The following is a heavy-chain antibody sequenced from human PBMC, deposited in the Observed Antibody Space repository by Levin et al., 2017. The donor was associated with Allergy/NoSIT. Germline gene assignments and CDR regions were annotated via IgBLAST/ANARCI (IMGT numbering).Heavy chain of an antibody. CDR1: GDSISSSHW. Sequence: ASETLSLTCAVSGDSISSSHWWSWVRQPPGKGLEWIGEIFHGGSTVYNPSLKSRVTISVDKSKNHISLKLISVTAADTAFYYCARQWLGYHFDEWGQGTLVTVSS. CDR2: IFHGGST. V-gene: IGHV4-4*02. CDR3: ARQWLGYHFDE. D-gene: IGHD6-19*01. J-gene: IGHJ4*02.